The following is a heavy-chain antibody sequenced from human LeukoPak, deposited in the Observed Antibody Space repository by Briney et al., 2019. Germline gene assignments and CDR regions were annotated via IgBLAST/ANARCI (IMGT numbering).Heavy chain of an antibody. V-gene: IGHV1-18*01. D-gene: IGHD3-22*01. J-gene: IGHJ6*02. Sequence: ASVKVSCKASGYTFTSYGISWVRQAPGQGLEWMGWISAYNGNTNYAQKLQGRVTMTTDTSTSTAYMELRSLRSDDTAVYYCALSSGYYYYYGMDVWGQGTTVTVSS. CDR3: ALSSGYYYYYGMDV. CDR2: ISAYNGNT. CDR1: GYTFTSYG.